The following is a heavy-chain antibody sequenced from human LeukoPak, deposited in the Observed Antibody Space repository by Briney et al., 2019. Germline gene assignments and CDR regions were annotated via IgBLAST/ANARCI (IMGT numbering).Heavy chain of an antibody. Sequence: SSETLSLTCAVSGYSISSGYYGGWIRQPPGKGLDGIGRLYHGGNTYYNPSLKSRVTISVDTSKNHFPLPLTPVADADTALYYCGRVVDSAAVAGRGKYYFDYWGQGTLVTVSS. V-gene: IGHV4-38-2*01. D-gene: IGHD6-19*01. CDR2: LYHGGNT. CDR1: GYSISSGYY. CDR3: GRVVDSAAVAGRGKYYFDY. J-gene: IGHJ4*02.